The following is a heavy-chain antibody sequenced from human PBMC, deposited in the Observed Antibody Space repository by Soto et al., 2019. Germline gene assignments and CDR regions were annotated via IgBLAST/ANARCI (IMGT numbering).Heavy chain of an antibody. V-gene: IGHV4-61*01. J-gene: IGHJ3*02. Sequence: SETLSLTCTVSGGSVSSGSYYWSWIRQSPGKGLERIGYIYYSASTNYNPSLKSRVTISVDTSKNQFPLKLSSVTAANTDVYYCSRGCLSYYYDSSGRRGPMNARYICGQWTMVPVSS. CDR2: IYYSAST. CDR3: SRGCLSYYYDSSGRRGPMNARYI. CDR1: GGSVSSGSYY. D-gene: IGHD3-22*01.